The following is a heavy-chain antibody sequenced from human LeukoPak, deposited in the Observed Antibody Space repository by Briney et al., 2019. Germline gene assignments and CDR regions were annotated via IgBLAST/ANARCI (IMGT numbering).Heavy chain of an antibody. CDR3: AREWCRSGGSCSFDY. CDR2: IKLDGSEK. J-gene: IGHJ4*02. D-gene: IGHD2-15*01. CDR1: GFTFSSYW. Sequence: GGSLRLSCAASGFTFSSYWMSWVRQAPGKGLEWVANIKLDGSEKYYVDSVKGRFTISRDDAKNSLYLQMNSLRAEDTAVYYCAREWCRSGGSCSFDYWGQGTPVTVSS. V-gene: IGHV3-7*01.